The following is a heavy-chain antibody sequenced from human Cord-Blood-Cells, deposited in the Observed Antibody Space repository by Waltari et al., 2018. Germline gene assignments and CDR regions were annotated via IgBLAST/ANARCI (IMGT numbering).Heavy chain of an antibody. CDR2: INHSGRT. CDR1: GGSFSGYY. J-gene: IGHJ5*02. V-gene: IGHV4-34*01. CDR3: ARGRQGVIYCGGDCYNGFDP. Sequence: QVQLQQWGAGLLKPSETLSLTCAVYGGSFSGYYWSWIRQPPGKGLEWIGAINHSGRTNYKPSLKSRVTISVDTPKNQFSLKLSSVTAADTDVYYCARGRQGVIYCGGDCYNGFDPWGQGTLVTVSS. D-gene: IGHD2-21*01.